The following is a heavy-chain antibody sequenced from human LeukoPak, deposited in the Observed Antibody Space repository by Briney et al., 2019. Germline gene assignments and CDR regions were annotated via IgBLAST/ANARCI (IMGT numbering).Heavy chain of an antibody. V-gene: IGHV3-21*01. J-gene: IGHJ4*02. CDR2: VNSRSNHI. Sequence: PGGSLRLPCAASGVTFSSYSLNWVRQAPGKGLEWVSSVNSRSNHIYYADSVKGRFTISRENAKNALYLPMNSLRAEDTAVYYCTSRGINYYDSGGFTYWGQGTLVTVSS. CDR1: GVTFSSYS. D-gene: IGHD3-22*01. CDR3: TSRGINYYDSGGFTY.